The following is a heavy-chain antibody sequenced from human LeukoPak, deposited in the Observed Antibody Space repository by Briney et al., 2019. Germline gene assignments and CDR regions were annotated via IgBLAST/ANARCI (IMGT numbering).Heavy chain of an antibody. D-gene: IGHD6-19*01. V-gene: IGHV4-31*03. CDR3: ARDQWLLRGGDHDAFDI. CDR2: IYYSGST. J-gene: IGHJ3*02. CDR1: GGSISSGGYY. Sequence: SQTLSLTCTVSGGSISSGGYYWSWIRQHPGKGLEWIGYIYYSGSTYYNPSLKSRVTISVDKSKNQFSLKLSSVTAADTAVYYCARDQWLLRGGDHDAFDIWGQGTMVTVSS.